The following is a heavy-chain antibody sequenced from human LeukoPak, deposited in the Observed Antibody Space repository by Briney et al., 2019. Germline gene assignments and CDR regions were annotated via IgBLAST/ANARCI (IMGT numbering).Heavy chain of an antibody. V-gene: IGHV1-2*02. Sequence: ASVKVSCKASGYTFTGYYIHWVRQAPGQGLEWMGWINGDTNYAQKFQGRVTMTRDTSISTAYMELSSLGSDDTAVYYCAKDVGEFCSSRNCYASDYWGQGTLVTVST. CDR3: AKDVGEFCSSRNCYASDY. J-gene: IGHJ4*02. CDR2: INGDT. CDR1: GYTFTGYY. D-gene: IGHD2-2*01.